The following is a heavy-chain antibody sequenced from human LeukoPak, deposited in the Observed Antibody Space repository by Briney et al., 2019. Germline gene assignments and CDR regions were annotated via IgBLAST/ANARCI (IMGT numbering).Heavy chain of an antibody. J-gene: IGHJ5*02. D-gene: IGHD5-18*01. CDR1: GGSISSSSYY. CDR3: ARGGGYSYGYWFDP. V-gene: IGHV4-39*07. CDR2: IYYSGST. Sequence: SETLSLTCTVSGGSISSSSYYWGWIRQPPGKGLEWIGSIYYSGSTYYNPSLKSRVTISVDRSKNQFSLKLSSVTAADTAVYYCARGGGYSYGYWFDPWGQGTLVTVSS.